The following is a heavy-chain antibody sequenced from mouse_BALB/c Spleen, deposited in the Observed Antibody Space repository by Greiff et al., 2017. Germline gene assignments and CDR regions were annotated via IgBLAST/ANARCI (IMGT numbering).Heavy chain of an antibody. Sequence: EVMLVESGGGLVKPGGSLKLSCAASGFTFSSYAMSWVRQSPEKRLEWVAEISSGGSYTYYPDTVTGRFTISRDNAKNTLYLEMSSLRSEDTAMYYCASYYGSSYWFAYWGQGTLVTVSA. CDR3: ASYYGSSYWFAY. V-gene: IGHV5-9-4*01. J-gene: IGHJ3*01. CDR2: ISSGGSYT. CDR1: GFTFSSYA. D-gene: IGHD1-1*01.